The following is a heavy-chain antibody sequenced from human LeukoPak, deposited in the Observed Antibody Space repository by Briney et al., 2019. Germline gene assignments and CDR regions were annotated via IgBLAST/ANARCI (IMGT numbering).Heavy chain of an antibody. V-gene: IGHV4-59*01. CDR2: IYYSGST. D-gene: IGHD6-19*01. CDR3: ARSGSIAVADAFDI. CDR1: GGSISSYY. J-gene: IGHJ3*02. Sequence: SETLSLTCTVSGGSISSYYWSWIRQPPGKGLEWIGYIYYSGSTNYNPSLKSRVTISVDTSKNQFSLKLSSVTAADTAVYYCARSGSIAVADAFDIWGQGTMVTVSS.